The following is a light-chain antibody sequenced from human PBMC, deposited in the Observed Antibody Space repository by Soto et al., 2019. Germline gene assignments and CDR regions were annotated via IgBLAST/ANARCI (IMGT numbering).Light chain of an antibody. V-gene: IGKV1-12*01. CDR2: EAS. Sequence: DIQMTQSPSSVSASVGDRVTITCRASQGVNTWLAWYQKKPGKAPELLVYEASSLHSGVLSRFSGSGSGTDFTLTISSLQPEDFATYYCQQANSFPLTFGGGTKVEVQ. CDR1: QGVNTW. CDR3: QQANSFPLT. J-gene: IGKJ4*01.